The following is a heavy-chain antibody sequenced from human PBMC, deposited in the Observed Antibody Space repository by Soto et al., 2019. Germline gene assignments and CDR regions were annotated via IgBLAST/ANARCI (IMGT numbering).Heavy chain of an antibody. CDR3: ARLVEESGYYYHGMDV. V-gene: IGHV4-38-2*01. CDR2: IYHSGST. CDR1: GYSISSWYY. J-gene: IGHJ6*02. D-gene: IGHD3-22*01. Sequence: PSETLSRTGAVAGYSISSWYYRGRIRQPRGTRLERIVCIYHSGSTYYNPTLKSRVTISVDTSKNKFSLKLRSVTAADTAVYYCARLVEESGYYYHGMDVWGQGTTVTASS.